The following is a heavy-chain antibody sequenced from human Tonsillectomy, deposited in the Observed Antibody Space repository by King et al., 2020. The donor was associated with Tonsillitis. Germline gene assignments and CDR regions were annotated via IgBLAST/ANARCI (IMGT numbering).Heavy chain of an antibody. CDR3: ARVPRIAVAGYFDL. D-gene: IGHD6-19*01. Sequence: VQLQQWGAELLKPSETLSLICAVYGGSFSGYYWSWIRQPPGKGLEGIGEISHSGSTNYNPSLKSRVTISVDTSKNQFSLKMSSVTAADTAVYYCARVPRIAVAGYFDLWGRGTLVTVSS. CDR2: ISHSGST. J-gene: IGHJ2*01. V-gene: IGHV4-34*01. CDR1: GGSFSGYY.